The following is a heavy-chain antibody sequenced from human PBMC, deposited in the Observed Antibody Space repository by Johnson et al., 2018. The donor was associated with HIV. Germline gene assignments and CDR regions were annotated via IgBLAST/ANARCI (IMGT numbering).Heavy chain of an antibody. CDR1: GFTFSSYA. CDR3: ARDHGQLWLLPAFDI. CDR2: ISYDGGNK. Sequence: VQLVQSGGGVVQPGRYLRLSCAASGFTFSSYAMHWVRQAPGKGLEWVAVISYDGGNKYYADSVKGRFTISRDNSKNTLYLQMNSLRVEDTAVYYCARDHGQLWLLPAFDIWGQGTMVTVSS. D-gene: IGHD5-18*01. J-gene: IGHJ3*02. V-gene: IGHV3-30*04.